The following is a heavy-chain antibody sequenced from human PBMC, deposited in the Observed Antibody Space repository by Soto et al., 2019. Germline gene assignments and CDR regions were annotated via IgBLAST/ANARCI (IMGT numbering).Heavy chain of an antibody. CDR3: ARDAPRDGYNGYFDY. J-gene: IGHJ4*02. V-gene: IGHV3-33*01. CDR2: IWYDGSNK. CDR1: GFTFSSYG. Sequence: QVQLVESGGGVVQPGRSLRLSCAESGFTFSSYGMHWVRQAPGKGLEWVAVIWYDGSNKYYADSVKGRFTISRDNSKNTLYLQMNSLRAEDTAVYYCARDAPRDGYNGYFDYWGQGTLVTVSS. D-gene: IGHD5-12*01.